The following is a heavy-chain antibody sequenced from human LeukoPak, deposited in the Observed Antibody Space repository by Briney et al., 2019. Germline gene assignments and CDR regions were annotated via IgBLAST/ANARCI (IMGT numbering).Heavy chain of an antibody. D-gene: IGHD2/OR15-2a*01. CDR2: LSYTGKT. CDR3: SEGYFEPFDH. V-gene: IGHV4-59*02. CDR1: GASVSSSH. Sequence: SETLSLTCVVSGASVSSSHWNWIRQLPGKGLEWIGCLSYTGKTDYNPSLTSRVTISLDTSKNQVSLKLRSVTASDTAVYYCSEGYFEPFDHWGQGTLVSVSS. J-gene: IGHJ4*02.